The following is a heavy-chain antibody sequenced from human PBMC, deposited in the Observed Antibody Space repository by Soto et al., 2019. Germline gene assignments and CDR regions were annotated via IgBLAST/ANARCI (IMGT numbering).Heavy chain of an antibody. CDR3: AREVGYCSGGSCYSVDAFDI. J-gene: IGHJ3*02. CDR2: ITGSAGNT. V-gene: IGHV3-23*01. Sequence: PGGSLRLSCAASGFTFSNYAMHWVRQAPGKGLEWVSGITGSAGNTYYADSVKGRFTISRDNSKNTLYLQMNSLRAEDTAVYYCAREVGYCSGGSCYSVDAFDIWGQGTMVTVSS. CDR1: GFTFSNYA. D-gene: IGHD2-15*01.